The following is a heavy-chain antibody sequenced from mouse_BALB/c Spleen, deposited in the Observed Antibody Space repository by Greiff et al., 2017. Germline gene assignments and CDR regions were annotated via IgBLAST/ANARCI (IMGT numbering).Heavy chain of an antibody. J-gene: IGHJ1*01. V-gene: IGHV1-20*01. CDR3: ARRTGTLSWYFDV. CDR2: INPYNGDT. Sequence: EVMLVESGPELVKPGASVKISCKASGYSFTGYFMNWVKQSHGKSLEWIGRINPYNGDTFYNQKFKGKATLTVDKSSSTAYMELRSLTSEDSAVYYCARRTGTLSWYFDVWGAGTTVTVSS. D-gene: IGHD4-1*01. CDR1: GYSFTGYF.